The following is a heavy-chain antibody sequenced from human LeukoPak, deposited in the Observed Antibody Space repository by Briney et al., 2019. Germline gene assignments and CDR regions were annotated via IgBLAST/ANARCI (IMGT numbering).Heavy chain of an antibody. Sequence: GASVKVSCKASGYTFTSYDINLVRQATGQGLEWMGWMNPNSGNTGYAQKFQGRVTMTRNTSISTAYMELSSLRSEYTAVYYCGLGFGGVIDDDAFDIWGQGTMVTVSS. D-gene: IGHD3-16*02. CDR3: GLGFGGVIDDDAFDI. CDR1: GYTFTSYD. J-gene: IGHJ3*02. CDR2: MNPNSGNT. V-gene: IGHV1-8*01.